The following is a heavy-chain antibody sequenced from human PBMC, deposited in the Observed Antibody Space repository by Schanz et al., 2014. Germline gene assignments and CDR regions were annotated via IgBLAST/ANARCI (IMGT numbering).Heavy chain of an antibody. V-gene: IGHV3-66*01. Sequence: EVQVVESGGGLVQPGGSLRLSCAASGFSFSSYGMHWVRQAPGKGLEWVSLIDYAGSTNYADSVKGRMTVSRDTSKNALFLQMNNLRAEDTAVYYCASPPISVAGRLADYWGQGILVAVSS. J-gene: IGHJ4*02. CDR2: IDYAGST. CDR3: ASPPISVAGRLADY. D-gene: IGHD6-19*01. CDR1: GFSFSSYG.